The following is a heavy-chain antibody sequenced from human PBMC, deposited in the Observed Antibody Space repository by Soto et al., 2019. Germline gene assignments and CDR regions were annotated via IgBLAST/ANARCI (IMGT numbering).Heavy chain of an antibody. CDR2: IYYSGST. J-gene: IGHJ4*02. CDR1: GGSISSRSYY. D-gene: IGHD1-7*01. V-gene: IGHV4-39*01. Sequence: SETLSLTCTVSGGSISSRSYYWGWIRQPPGKGLEWIGSIYYSGSTYYNPSLKSRVTISVDTSKNQFSLKLSSVTAADTAVYYCARLLPGTTSIDYWGQGTLVTVSS. CDR3: ARLLPGTTSIDY.